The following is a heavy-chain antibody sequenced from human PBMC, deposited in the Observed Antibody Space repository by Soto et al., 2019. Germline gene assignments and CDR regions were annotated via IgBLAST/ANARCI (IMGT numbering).Heavy chain of an antibody. Sequence: SHILTLTCVVSGGPVSGDDRCWSCISHIPGKGLEWIANVYHTGTTYYNPSLKSRVSMSVDTSQNQFSLILASVTAADTAVYYCARALVTDYNSRDHHYYFAMDVWGQGTSVTVSS. CDR3: ARALVTDYNSRDHHYYFAMDV. CDR1: GGPVSGDDRC. J-gene: IGHJ6*02. V-gene: IGHV4-31*02. CDR2: VYHTGTT. D-gene: IGHD3-22*01.